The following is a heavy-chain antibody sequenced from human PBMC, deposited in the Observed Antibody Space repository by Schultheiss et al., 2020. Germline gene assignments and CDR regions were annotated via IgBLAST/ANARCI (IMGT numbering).Heavy chain of an antibody. CDR2: INVGSGNT. Sequence: ASVKVSCKASGYTFTGYYMHWVRQAPGQGLEWMGRINVGSGNTRYSQTFQGRVAFTSDTSASTVYMELRSLRSDDTAVYFCARDCRSCCGATNCYYFDYWGQGTLVTVSS. D-gene: IGHD2-15*01. J-gene: IGHJ4*02. CDR3: ARDCRSCCGATNCYYFDY. CDR1: GYTFTGYY. V-gene: IGHV1/OR15-3*02.